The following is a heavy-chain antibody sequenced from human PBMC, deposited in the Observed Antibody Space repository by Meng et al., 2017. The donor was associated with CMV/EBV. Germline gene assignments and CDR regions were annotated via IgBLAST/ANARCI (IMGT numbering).Heavy chain of an antibody. D-gene: IGHD2-2*02. Sequence: SETLSLTCAVYGGSFSGYYWSWIRQPPGKGLEWIGEINHSGSTNYNPSLKSRVTISVDTSKNQFSLKLSSVTAADTAVHYCARGPFQLLYYLDYWGQGTLVTVSS. CDR3: ARGPFQLLYYLDY. CDR2: INHSGST. CDR1: GGSFSGYY. J-gene: IGHJ4*02. V-gene: IGHV4-34*01.